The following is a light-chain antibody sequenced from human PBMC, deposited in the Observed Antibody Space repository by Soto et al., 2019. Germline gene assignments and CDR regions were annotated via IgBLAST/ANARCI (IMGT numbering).Light chain of an antibody. J-gene: IGKJ3*01. CDR3: QQYNSYSFT. CDR1: QSISSR. Sequence: DIQMTQSPSTLSASVGDRVTITCRASQSISSRLAWYQQKPGKAPKLLIYKASSLESGVPSRFSGSGSGTEFTLTISSLQPDDFATYYYQQYNSYSFTFGPGTKVDIK. V-gene: IGKV1-5*03. CDR2: KAS.